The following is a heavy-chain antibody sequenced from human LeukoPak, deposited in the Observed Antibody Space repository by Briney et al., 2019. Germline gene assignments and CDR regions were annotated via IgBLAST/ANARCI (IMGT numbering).Heavy chain of an antibody. CDR2: ISGSGGST. D-gene: IGHD3-10*01. Sequence: SGGSLRLSCAASGFTFSSYAMSWVRQAPGKGLEWVSAISGSGGSTYYADSVKGRFTISRDNSKNTLYLQMNSLRAEDTAVYYWAKDRRSGSFYTLAYGGKGPLVTVSS. CDR3: AKDRRSGSFYTLAY. J-gene: IGHJ4*02. V-gene: IGHV3-23*01. CDR1: GFTFSSYA.